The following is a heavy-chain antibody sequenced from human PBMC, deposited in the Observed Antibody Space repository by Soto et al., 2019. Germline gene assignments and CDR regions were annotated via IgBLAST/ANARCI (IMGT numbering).Heavy chain of an antibody. CDR3: ARDTGDATFDF. V-gene: IGHV1-3*01. CDR1: GYTFSSYA. Sequence: QVHLVQSGAEVRKPGASVKVSCKASGYTFSSYAMHWVRQAPGQRLEWMGWINAGYGNTKSSQKFQDRVTISRDTSASTAYMELTSLRFEDTAVYYCARDTGDATFDFWGQGTLVTVSS. D-gene: IGHD7-27*01. J-gene: IGHJ4*02. CDR2: INAGYGNT.